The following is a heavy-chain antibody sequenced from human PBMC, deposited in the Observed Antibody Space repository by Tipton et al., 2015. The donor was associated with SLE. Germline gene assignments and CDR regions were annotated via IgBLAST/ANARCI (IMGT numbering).Heavy chain of an antibody. D-gene: IGHD2-15*01. CDR2: ISVYNLNT. J-gene: IGHJ4*02. CDR3: ARDLFSQGMEAAEGVVRFDF. Sequence: QVQLVQSGAEVKKPGASVKVSCKASGYPFTSYTITWVRQAPGQGLEWMGWISVYNLNTKYAQKLQGRVTMAIDTSTSTAYMELRSLTSDDTAVYYCARDLFSQGMEAAEGVVRFDFWGQGTLVTVSS. CDR1: GYPFTSYT. V-gene: IGHV1-18*01.